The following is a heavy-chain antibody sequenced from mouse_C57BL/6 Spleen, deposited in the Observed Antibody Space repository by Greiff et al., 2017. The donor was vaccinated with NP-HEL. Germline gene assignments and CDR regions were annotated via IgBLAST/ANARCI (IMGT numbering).Heavy chain of an antibody. CDR3: ARNRYYYGSSPYAMDY. D-gene: IGHD1-1*01. J-gene: IGHJ4*01. Sequence: QVQLQQSGPGLVQPSQSLSITCTVSGFSLTSYGVHWVRQSPGKGLEWLGVIWSGGSTDYNAAFISRLSISKDNSKSQVFFKMNSLQADDTAIYYCARNRYYYGSSPYAMDYWGQGTSVTVSS. CDR2: IWSGGST. CDR1: GFSLTSYG. V-gene: IGHV2-2*01.